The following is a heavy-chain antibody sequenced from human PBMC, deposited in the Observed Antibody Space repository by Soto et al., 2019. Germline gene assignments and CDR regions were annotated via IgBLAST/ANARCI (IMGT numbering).Heavy chain of an antibody. V-gene: IGHV3-23*01. D-gene: IGHD1-7*01. CDR1: GFTFSSYA. Sequence: PGGSLRLSCAASGFTFSSYAMSWVRQAPGKGLEWVSSISSNGYDTYDADSVKGRFTISRDYSKNTLFLQMNSLRVEDTAIYYCASTPWNYGENRYFDYWGQGTLVTVSS. CDR2: ISSNGYDT. J-gene: IGHJ4*02. CDR3: ASTPWNYGENRYFDY.